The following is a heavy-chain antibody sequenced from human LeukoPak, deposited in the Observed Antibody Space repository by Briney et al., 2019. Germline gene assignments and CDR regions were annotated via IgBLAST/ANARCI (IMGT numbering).Heavy chain of an antibody. CDR3: ARRASGSGSYY. CDR2: IYNSGIT. J-gene: IGHJ4*02. CDR1: VGSVSSGNYY. V-gene: IGHV4-61*01. D-gene: IGHD3-10*01. Sequence: SETLSLTCTVSVGSVSSGNYYWSWIRQPPGKGLEWIGYIYNSGITNYNPSLKSRVTISVDTSKNQFSLKLSSVTAADTAVYYCARRASGSGSYYWGQGTLVTVSS.